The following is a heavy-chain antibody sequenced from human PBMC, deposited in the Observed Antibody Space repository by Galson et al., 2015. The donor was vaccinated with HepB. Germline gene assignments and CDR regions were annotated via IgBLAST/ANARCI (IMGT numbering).Heavy chain of an antibody. Sequence: QSGAEVKKPGESLKISCKASGYSFISYWIGWVRQMPGKGLEWVGIIYPGDSDTRYSPSFQGQVTISADKSISTAYLQWSSLEASDTAMYYCARHPSGSSHSHFDYWGQGTLSPSPQ. CDR2: IYPGDSDT. D-gene: IGHD1-26*01. CDR3: ARHPSGSSHSHFDY. CDR1: GYSFISYW. J-gene: IGHJ4*02. V-gene: IGHV5-51*01.